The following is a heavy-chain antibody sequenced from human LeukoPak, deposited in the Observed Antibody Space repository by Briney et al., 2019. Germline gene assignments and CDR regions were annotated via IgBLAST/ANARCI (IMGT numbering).Heavy chain of an antibody. V-gene: IGHV4-30-4*07. CDR2: IYYSGST. CDR1: GGSIGSGGYS. Sequence: SETLSLTCAVSGGSIGSGGYSWSWIRQPLGKGLEWIGYIYYSGSTYYNPSLKSRVTISVDTSKNQFSLKLSSVTAADTAVYYCARARLEDYVWGSYRLIFDYWGQGTLVTVSS. J-gene: IGHJ4*02. CDR3: ARARLEDYVWGSYRLIFDY. D-gene: IGHD3-16*02.